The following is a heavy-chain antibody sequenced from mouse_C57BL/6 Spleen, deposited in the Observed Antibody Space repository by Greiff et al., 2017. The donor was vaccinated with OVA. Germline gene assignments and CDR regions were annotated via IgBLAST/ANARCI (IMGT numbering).Heavy chain of an antibody. CDR1: GYTFTSYW. V-gene: IGHV1-55*01. D-gene: IGHD2-12*01. J-gene: IGHJ4*01. CDR2: IYPGSGST. Sequence: QVQLQQPGAELVKPGASVKMSCKASGYTFTSYWITWVKQRPGQGLEWIGDIYPGSGSTNYNEKFKSKATLTVDTSSSTAYMQLSSLTSEDSAVSYCARGAYYSGGAMDYWGQGTSVTVSS. CDR3: ARGAYYSGGAMDY.